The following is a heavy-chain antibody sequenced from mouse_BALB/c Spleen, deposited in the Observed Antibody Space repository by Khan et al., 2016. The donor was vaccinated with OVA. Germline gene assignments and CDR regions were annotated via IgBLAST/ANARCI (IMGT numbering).Heavy chain of an antibody. D-gene: IGHD1-1*01. CDR1: GYTLTSYW. CDR2: ISPGSGSP. V-gene: IGHV1S41*01. Sequence: DLVKPGASVKLSCKASGYTLTSYWINWIKQRPGQGLEWIGHISPGSGSPYYNTMCTVKSTLTGDTSSTSSYYQLNRLSSEDSAVYFCARSNSYGSCLYAMDYWGQGTSVTVSS. J-gene: IGHJ4*01. CDR3: ARSNSYGSCLYAMDY.